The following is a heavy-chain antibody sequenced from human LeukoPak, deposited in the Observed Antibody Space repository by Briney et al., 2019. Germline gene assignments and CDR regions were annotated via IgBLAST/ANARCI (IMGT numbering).Heavy chain of an antibody. J-gene: IGHJ5*02. CDR2: IYYSGST. Sequence: SETLSLTFTVSGGSISSSSYYWGWIRQPPGKGLEWIGSIYYSGSTYYNPSLKSRVTISVDTSKNQFSLKLSSVTAADTAVYYCARDRWFGELLYGTHWFDPWGQGTLVTVSS. D-gene: IGHD3-10*01. CDR1: GGSISSSSYY. CDR3: ARDRWFGELLYGTHWFDP. V-gene: IGHV4-39*02.